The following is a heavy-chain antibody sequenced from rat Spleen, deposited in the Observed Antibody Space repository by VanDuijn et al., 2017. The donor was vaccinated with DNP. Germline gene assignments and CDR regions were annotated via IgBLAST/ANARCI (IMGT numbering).Heavy chain of an antibody. V-gene: IGHV4-2*01. D-gene: IGHD1-1*01. CDR2: INKDSSTR. CDR3: ARMGNYGWFAY. J-gene: IGHJ3*01. CDR1: EFNFNDFW. Sequence: EVQLEETGGGLVQPGRSLKLSCVASEFNFNDFWMAWVRQAPGKGLEWIGEINKDSSTRKYNPSLTDKFTISRDNGQNTLYLQMSKLGSEDTAIYYCARMGNYGWFAYWGQGTLVTVSS.